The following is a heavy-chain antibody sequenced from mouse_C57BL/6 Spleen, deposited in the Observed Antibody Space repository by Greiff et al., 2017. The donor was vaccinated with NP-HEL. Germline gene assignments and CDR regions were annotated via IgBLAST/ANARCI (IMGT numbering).Heavy chain of an antibody. Sequence: QVQLKQPGAELVKPGASVKMSCKASGYTFTSYWITWVKQRPGQGLEWIGDIYPGSGSTNYNEKFKSKATLTVDTSSSTAYMQLSSLTSEDSAVYYCARCRYGSSSYWYFDVWGTGTTVTVSS. CDR3: ARCRYGSSSYWYFDV. D-gene: IGHD1-1*01. J-gene: IGHJ1*03. V-gene: IGHV1-55*01. CDR1: GYTFTSYW. CDR2: IYPGSGST.